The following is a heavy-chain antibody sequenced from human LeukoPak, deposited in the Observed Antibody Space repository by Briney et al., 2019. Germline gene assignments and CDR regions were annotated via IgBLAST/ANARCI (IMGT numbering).Heavy chain of an antibody. CDR1: GFTFSSYW. D-gene: IGHD5-18*01. Sequence: GGSLRLSCAASGFTFSSYWMHWVRQAPGKGLVWVSRINSDESRTTYADSVKGRFTISRDNSKNTLYLQMNSLRAEDTVVYYCARVGLQLWTQALAYWGQGTLVTVSS. V-gene: IGHV3-74*01. CDR3: ARVGLQLWTQALAY. CDR2: INSDESRT. J-gene: IGHJ4*02.